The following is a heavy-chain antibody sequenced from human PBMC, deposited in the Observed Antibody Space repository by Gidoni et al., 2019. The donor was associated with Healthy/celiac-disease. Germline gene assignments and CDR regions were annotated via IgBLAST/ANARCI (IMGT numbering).Heavy chain of an antibody. V-gene: IGHV4-59*08. CDR1: GGSISSYY. CDR3: ARLYCSSTSCYPDWFDP. J-gene: IGHJ5*02. D-gene: IGHD2-2*01. Sequence: QVQLQESGPGLVKPSETLSLTCTVSGGSISSYYWSWIRQPPGKGLEWIGYIYYSGSTNYNPSLKSRVTISVDTSKNQFSLKLSSVTAADTAVYYCARLYCSSTSCYPDWFDPWGQGTLVTVSS. CDR2: IYYSGST.